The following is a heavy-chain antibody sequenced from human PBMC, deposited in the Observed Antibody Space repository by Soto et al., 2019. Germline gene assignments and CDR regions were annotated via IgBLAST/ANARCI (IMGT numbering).Heavy chain of an antibody. J-gene: IGHJ4*02. CDR3: ARGPSPPMIVVVIDYFDY. V-gene: IGHV3-33*01. Sequence: GGSLRLSCAASGFTFSSYGMHWVRQAPGKGLEWVAVIWYDGSNKYYADSVKGRFTISRDNSKNTLYLQMNSLRAEDTAVYYCARGPSPPMIVVVIDYFDYWGQGTLVTVSS. D-gene: IGHD3-22*01. CDR2: IWYDGSNK. CDR1: GFTFSSYG.